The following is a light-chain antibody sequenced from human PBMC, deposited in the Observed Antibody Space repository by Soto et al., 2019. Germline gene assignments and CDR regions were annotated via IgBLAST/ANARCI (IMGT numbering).Light chain of an antibody. V-gene: IGLV1-44*01. CDR2: SND. Sequence: QSVLTQPPSASGTPGQRVSISCSGGTSNIGTNTVNWYQHLPGTAPKLLIFSNDERPSGVPDRFSGSKSGTSASLAISGLQSDDEADYYCATWDDSLNGVLFGGGTKLTVL. J-gene: IGLJ2*01. CDR1: TSNIGTNT. CDR3: ATWDDSLNGVL.